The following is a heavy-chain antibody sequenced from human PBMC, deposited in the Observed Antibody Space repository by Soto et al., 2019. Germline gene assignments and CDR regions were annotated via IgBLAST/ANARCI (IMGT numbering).Heavy chain of an antibody. CDR2: IIHVLGTT. CDR1: GGLFSSFA. CDR3: ATGGGPSVWFNEF. Sequence: AVKVSCKDSGGLFSSFAISWVRQARGQGVEGMGGIIHVLGTTNYPQKFQGRVTITADESTNTAYMELSSLTSDDTAMYYCATGGGPSVWFNEFWGPGAQDPVSS. V-gene: IGHV1-69*13. J-gene: IGHJ4*02. D-gene: IGHD3-10*01.